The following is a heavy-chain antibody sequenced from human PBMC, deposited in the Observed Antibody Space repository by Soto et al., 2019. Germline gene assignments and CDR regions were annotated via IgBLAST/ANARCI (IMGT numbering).Heavy chain of an antibody. CDR1: GFTVSSNY. Sequence: EVQLVESGGGLVQPGGSLRLSCAASGFTVSSNYMSWVRQAPGKGLEWVSVIYSGGSTYYADSVKGRFTISRDNSKNTLYLQMNSLRAEDTAVYYCARADYDFWSGYRDYWGQGTLVTVSS. V-gene: IGHV3-66*01. D-gene: IGHD3-3*01. CDR3: ARADYDFWSGYRDY. J-gene: IGHJ4*02. CDR2: IYSGGST.